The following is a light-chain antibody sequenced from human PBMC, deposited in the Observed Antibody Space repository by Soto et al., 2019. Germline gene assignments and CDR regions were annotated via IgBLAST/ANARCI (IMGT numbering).Light chain of an antibody. J-gene: IGKJ1*01. Sequence: DIQMTQSPSSLSASVGDRVTITCRASRGIYNYLAWYQQKSGQIPKLLINAASSLQSGVPSRFSGSGSGTDFTLSISSLQPEDVATYYCQKYDSAPRTFGQGTKVDIK. CDR3: QKYDSAPRT. CDR1: RGIYNY. V-gene: IGKV1-27*01. CDR2: AAS.